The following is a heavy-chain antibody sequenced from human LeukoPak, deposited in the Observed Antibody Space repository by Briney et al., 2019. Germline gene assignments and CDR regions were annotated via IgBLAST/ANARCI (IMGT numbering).Heavy chain of an antibody. D-gene: IGHD2/OR15-2a*01. CDR3: ARQADVPSSIGYFDF. J-gene: IGHJ4*02. CDR1: GYSISSGYY. CDR2: IYHSGST. Sequence: PSETLSLTCAVSGYSISSGYYWGWIRQPPGKGLEWIGSIYHSGSTYYNPSLKSRVTIPVDTSKNQFSLRLSSVTAADTAVYYCARQADVPSSIGYFDFWGQGAPVTVSS. V-gene: IGHV4-38-2*01.